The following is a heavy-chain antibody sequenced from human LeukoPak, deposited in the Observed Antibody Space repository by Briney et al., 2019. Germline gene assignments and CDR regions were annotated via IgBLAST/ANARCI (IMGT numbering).Heavy chain of an antibody. CDR2: IKSDGIST. CDR1: GFTFSSST. CDR3: VRDGSYKFDY. V-gene: IGHV3-74*01. Sequence: GGSLRLSCAASGFTFSSSTMTWVRQTPGKGLVWVSRIKSDGISTIYADSVKGRFTISRDNAKYTLYLQMNSLRAEDTAVYYCVRDGSYKFDYWGQGTLVTVSS. J-gene: IGHJ4*02. D-gene: IGHD1-26*01.